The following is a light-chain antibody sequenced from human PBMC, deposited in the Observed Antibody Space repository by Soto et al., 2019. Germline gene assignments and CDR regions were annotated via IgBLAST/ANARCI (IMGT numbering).Light chain of an antibody. J-gene: IGKJ3*01. V-gene: IGKV3-11*01. CDR3: QQRRNWPPIFT. CDR1: QSVSSD. Sequence: EILMTQSPATLSVSPGDRATLSFRASQSVSSDLAWYQQKPGQAPRLLIYGTSNRATGIPARFSGSGSGTDFTLTISSLEPEDFAVYYCQQRRNWPPIFTFGPGTKVDIK. CDR2: GTS.